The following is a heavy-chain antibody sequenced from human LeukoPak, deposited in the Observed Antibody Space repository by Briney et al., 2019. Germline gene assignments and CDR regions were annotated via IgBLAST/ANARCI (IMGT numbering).Heavy chain of an antibody. J-gene: IGHJ4*02. CDR2: ISYDGSNK. Sequence: GGSLRLSCAASGFTFSSYGMHWVRQAPGKGLEWVAVISYDGSNKYYADSVQGRFTISRDNSKNTMYLQMNSLRAEDTAVYYCAKDRGGIVAAGPLDYWGQGTLVTVSS. CDR1: GFTFSSYG. D-gene: IGHD5-12*01. CDR3: AKDRGGIVAAGPLDY. V-gene: IGHV3-30*18.